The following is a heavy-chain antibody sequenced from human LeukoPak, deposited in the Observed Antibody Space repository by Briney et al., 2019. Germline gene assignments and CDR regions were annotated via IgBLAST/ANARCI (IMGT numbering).Heavy chain of an antibody. CDR2: INAGNGNT. D-gene: IGHD6-13*01. CDR3: ARYIAAAGKALDY. V-gene: IGHV1-3*01. J-gene: IGHJ4*02. CDR1: GYTFTSYA. Sequence: ASVKVSCKASGYTFTSYAMHWVRQAPGQRLEWMGWINAGNGNTKYSQKFQGRVTITRDTSASTAYMELSSLGSEDTAVYYCARYIAAAGKALDYWGQGTLVTVSS.